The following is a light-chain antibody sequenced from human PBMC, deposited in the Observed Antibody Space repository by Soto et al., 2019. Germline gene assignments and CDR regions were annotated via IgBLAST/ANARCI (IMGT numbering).Light chain of an antibody. J-gene: IGLJ3*02. CDR2: YVS. Sequence: QSALTQPRSVSGSPGQSVTISCTGTNSDVGGYNYVSWYLQHPGKAPKLMIYYVSQRPSGVPDRFSGSKSGNTASLTISGLQVEDEADYYCCSYAGSYSWVFGGGTKLTVL. V-gene: IGLV2-11*01. CDR3: CSYAGSYSWV. CDR1: NSDVGGYNY.